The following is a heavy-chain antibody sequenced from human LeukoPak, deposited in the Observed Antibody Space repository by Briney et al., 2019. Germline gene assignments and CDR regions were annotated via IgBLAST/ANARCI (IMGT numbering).Heavy chain of an antibody. CDR1: GYTFTSYG. V-gene: IGHV1-18*01. J-gene: IGHJ4*02. CDR3: ARTVPPYDILTGYCIGYFDY. D-gene: IGHD3-9*01. CDR2: ISAYNGNT. Sequence: GASVKVSCKASGYTFTSYGISWVRQAPGQGLEWMGWISAYNGNTNYAQKLQGRVTMTTDTSTSTAYMELRSLRSDDTAVYYCARTVPPYDILTGYCIGYFDYWGQGTLVTVSS.